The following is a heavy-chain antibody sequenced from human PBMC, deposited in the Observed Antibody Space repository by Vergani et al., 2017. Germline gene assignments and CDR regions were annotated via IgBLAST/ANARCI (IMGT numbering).Heavy chain of an antibody. CDR3: AKEGVGATGLGFDP. V-gene: IGHV3-30*02. J-gene: IGHJ5*02. D-gene: IGHD1-26*01. Sequence: QVQLVESGGGVVQPGGSLRLSCAASGFTFSSYGMHWVRQAPGKGLEWVAFIRYDGSNKYYADSVTGRFTISRDNSKNTLYLQMNSLRAEDTAVYYCAKEGVGATGLGFDPWGQGTLVTVSS. CDR1: GFTFSSYG. CDR2: IRYDGSNK.